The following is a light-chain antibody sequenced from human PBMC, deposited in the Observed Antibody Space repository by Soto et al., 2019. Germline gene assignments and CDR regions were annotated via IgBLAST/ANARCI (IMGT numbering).Light chain of an antibody. CDR3: AAWDDSLNGPL. J-gene: IGLJ2*01. CDR1: SSNIGSNT. CDR2: NNN. Sequence: QSVLTQPPSASGTPGQRVTISCSGSSSNIGSNTVNWYQQLPGTAPKLLIYNNNQRPSGVPDRFSGSKSGTSASLAISGLQSEDEANYYCAAWDDSLNGPLFGGGTQLNVL. V-gene: IGLV1-44*01.